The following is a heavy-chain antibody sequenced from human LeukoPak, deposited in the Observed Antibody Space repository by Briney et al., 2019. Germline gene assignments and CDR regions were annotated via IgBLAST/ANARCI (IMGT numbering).Heavy chain of an antibody. CDR2: VSGSGGST. D-gene: IGHD2-2*01. V-gene: IGHV3-23*01. Sequence: PGGSLRLSCAASGFTFSSYAMSWVRQAPGKGLEWVSAVSGSGGSTYYADSVKGRFTISRDNSKNTLYLQMNSLRAEDTAVYYCAKVQYCSSTSCEEGDYWGQGTLVTVSS. CDR1: GFTFSSYA. J-gene: IGHJ4*02. CDR3: AKVQYCSSTSCEEGDY.